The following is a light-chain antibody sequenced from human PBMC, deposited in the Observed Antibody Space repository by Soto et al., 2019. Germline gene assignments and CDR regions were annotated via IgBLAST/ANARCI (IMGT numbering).Light chain of an antibody. Sequence: EVVLTQSPGTLSLSPGERATLSCGASQSVTGNYLAWYQQKPGQAPRLLIFGASTRATGIPDRFSGSGSGTDFTLTISRLEPEDFAVYYCQQYGSSPPITFGQGTRLEIK. CDR3: QQYGSSPPIT. J-gene: IGKJ5*01. CDR2: GAS. V-gene: IGKV3-20*01. CDR1: QSVTGNY.